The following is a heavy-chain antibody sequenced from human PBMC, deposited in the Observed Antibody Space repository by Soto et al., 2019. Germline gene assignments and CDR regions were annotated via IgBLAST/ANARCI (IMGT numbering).Heavy chain of an antibody. CDR1: GFTFSSYG. CDR3: AKPLHWPSGNYFDY. V-gene: IGHV3-30*18. Sequence: AGGSLRLSCAASGFTFSSYGMHWVRQAPGKGLEWVAVISYDGSNKYYADSVKGRFTISRDNSKNTLYLQVNSLRAEDTAVYYWAKPLHWPSGNYFDYWGQGTLVTVSS. J-gene: IGHJ4*02. D-gene: IGHD3-10*01. CDR2: ISYDGSNK.